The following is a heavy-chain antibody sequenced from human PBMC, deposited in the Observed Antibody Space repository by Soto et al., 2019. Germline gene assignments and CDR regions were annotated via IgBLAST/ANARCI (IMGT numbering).Heavy chain of an antibody. CDR3: ARAYSSGWPLDY. CDR1: GYTFTSYA. V-gene: IGHV1-3*01. Sequence: ASVKVSCKASGYTFTSYAMHWVRQAPGQRLEWMGWINAGNGNTKYSQKFQGRVTITRDTSASTAYMELSSLRSEDTAVYYCARAYSSGWPLDYWGQGTLVTVAS. CDR2: INAGNGNT. D-gene: IGHD6-19*01. J-gene: IGHJ4*02.